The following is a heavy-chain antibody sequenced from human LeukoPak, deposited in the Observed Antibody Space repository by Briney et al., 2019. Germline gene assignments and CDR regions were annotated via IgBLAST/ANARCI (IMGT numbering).Heavy chain of an antibody. CDR3: ARDGVLESSSWYTGGDY. CDR1: GFTFSSYG. J-gene: IGHJ4*02. D-gene: IGHD6-13*01. Sequence: PGGSLRLSCAASGFTFSSYGMHWVRQAPGKGLEWVAVISYDGSNKYYADSVKGRFTISRDNSKNTLYLQMNSLRAEDTAVYYCARDGVLESSSWYTGGDYWGQGTLVTVSS. V-gene: IGHV3-30*03. CDR2: ISYDGSNK.